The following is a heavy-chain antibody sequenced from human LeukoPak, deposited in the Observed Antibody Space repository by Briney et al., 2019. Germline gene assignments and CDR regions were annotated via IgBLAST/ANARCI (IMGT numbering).Heavy chain of an antibody. D-gene: IGHD1-26*01. CDR1: GFIFSNFW. Sequence: GGSLRLSCTASGFIFSNFWMSWVRQAPGKGLEWVANIKQDGSEKYYVDSVKGRFTLSRDNAKNSLYLQMNSLRAEDTAVYYCARAYSAEDAFDIWGQGTMVTVSS. J-gene: IGHJ3*02. CDR3: ARAYSAEDAFDI. V-gene: IGHV3-7*04. CDR2: IKQDGSEK.